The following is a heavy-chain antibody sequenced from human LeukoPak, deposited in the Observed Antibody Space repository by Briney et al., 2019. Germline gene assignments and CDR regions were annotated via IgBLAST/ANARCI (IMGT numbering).Heavy chain of an antibody. J-gene: IGHJ4*02. D-gene: IGHD6-19*01. CDR3: ARSLGAVAGILLEY. V-gene: IGHV3-23*01. CDR2: ISGSGGST. Sequence: GGSLRLSCAASGFTFSSYAMSWVRQAPGKGLEWVSAISGSGGSTYYADSVKGRFTISRDNSKNTLYLQMNSLRAEDTAVYYCARSLGAVAGILLEYWGQGTLVTVSS. CDR1: GFTFSSYA.